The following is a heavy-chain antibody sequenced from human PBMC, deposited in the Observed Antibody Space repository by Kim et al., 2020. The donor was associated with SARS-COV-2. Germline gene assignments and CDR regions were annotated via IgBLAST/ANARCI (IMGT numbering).Heavy chain of an antibody. CDR1: GDNVSGDSVA. CDR2: TYYRSKWYN. J-gene: IGHJ4*02. V-gene: IGHV6-1*01. CDR3: ARDHQYSVDY. D-gene: IGHD4-4*01. Sequence: SQTLSLTCVISGDNVSGDSVAWNWIRQSPSRGLEWLGRTYYRSKWYNDYAVSVKGRITISPDTSKNHFSLQLNSVTPEDTAVYYCARDHQYSVDYWGQGTLVPVSS.